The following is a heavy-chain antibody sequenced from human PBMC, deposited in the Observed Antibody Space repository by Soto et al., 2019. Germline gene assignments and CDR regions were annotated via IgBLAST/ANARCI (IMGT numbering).Heavy chain of an antibody. J-gene: IGHJ6*02. D-gene: IGHD5-12*01. CDR3: ARPLVAPVASPYYSAMDV. CDR2: IWYDGNTK. CDR1: GFTFNSYG. Sequence: GGSLRLSCTASGFTFNSYGFNWVRQAPGKGLEWVAVIWYDGNTKYYADSVKGRFTISRDNLRSTVYLQMNSLTAEDTAVYYCARPLVAPVASPYYSAMDVWGQGTTVTVSS. V-gene: IGHV3-33*01.